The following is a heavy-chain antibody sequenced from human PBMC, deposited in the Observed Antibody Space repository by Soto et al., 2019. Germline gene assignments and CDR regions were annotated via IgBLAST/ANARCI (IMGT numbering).Heavy chain of an antibody. CDR2: FIPVYRTL. CDR3: ATGVIWIGYFTVDS. CDR1: GGSFGNSA. V-gene: IGHV1-69*13. J-gene: IGHJ4*02. D-gene: IGHD3-3*01. Sequence: ASVKVSCKASGGSFGNSAINWVRQTPGQGLEWLGGFIPVYRTLNYAQKFQGRVTITADESTRTAYMTLSSLASDDTAVYYCATGVIWIGYFTVDSWGQGTRVTVSS.